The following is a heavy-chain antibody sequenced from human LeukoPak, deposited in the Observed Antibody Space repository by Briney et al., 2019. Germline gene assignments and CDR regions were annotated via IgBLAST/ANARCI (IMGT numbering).Heavy chain of an antibody. D-gene: IGHD3-10*01. J-gene: IGHJ3*02. CDR2: ISGSGGST. V-gene: IGHV3-23*01. CDR3: AKVLLWFGELLYDAFDI. CDR1: GFTFSSYA. Sequence: GSLRLSCAASGFTFSSYAMSWVRQAPGKGLEWVSAISGSGGSTYYADSVKGRFTISRDNSKNTLYLQMNSLRAEDTAVYYCAKVLLWFGELLYDAFDIWGQGTMVTVSS.